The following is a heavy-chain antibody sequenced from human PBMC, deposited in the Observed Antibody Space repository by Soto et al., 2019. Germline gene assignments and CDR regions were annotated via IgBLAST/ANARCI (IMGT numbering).Heavy chain of an antibody. Sequence: GGSLRLSCAASGFTFSSHWMSWVRQAPGRGLEWVANIKEDGSEKYYVDSVKGRFTISRDNAKSSLYLQMNSLRAEDTAVYYCARDHYSVFDYWGQGTLVTVSS. CDR3: ARDHYSVFDY. V-gene: IGHV3-7*01. CDR1: GFTFSSHW. J-gene: IGHJ4*02. CDR2: IKEDGSEK. D-gene: IGHD2-15*01.